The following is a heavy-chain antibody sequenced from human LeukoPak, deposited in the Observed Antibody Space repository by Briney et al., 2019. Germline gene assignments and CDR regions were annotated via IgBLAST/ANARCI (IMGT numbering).Heavy chain of an antibody. Sequence: SETLSLTCTVSGGSISSSSYYWGWIRQPPGKGLEWIGSIYYSGSTYYNPSLKSRVTISVDTSKNQFSLKLSSVTAADTAVYYCARESVYYYDSSGLDYWGQGTLVTVSS. CDR3: ARESVYYYDSSGLDY. D-gene: IGHD3-22*01. J-gene: IGHJ4*02. CDR1: GGSISSSSYY. V-gene: IGHV4-39*07. CDR2: IYYSGST.